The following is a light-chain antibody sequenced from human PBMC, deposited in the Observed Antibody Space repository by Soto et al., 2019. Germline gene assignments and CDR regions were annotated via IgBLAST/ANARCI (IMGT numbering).Light chain of an antibody. V-gene: IGKV3-20*01. CDR1: QSVSSSY. J-gene: IGKJ1*01. CDR3: QQYGSSLWT. CDR2: GAS. Sequence: EIVLTHSPGTLSLSPGERATLSCRASQSVSSSYLAWYQQKPGQAPRLLIYGASSRATGIPDRFSGSGSGTDFTLTISRLEPEDFAVYYCQQYGSSLWTFGRGTKVDIK.